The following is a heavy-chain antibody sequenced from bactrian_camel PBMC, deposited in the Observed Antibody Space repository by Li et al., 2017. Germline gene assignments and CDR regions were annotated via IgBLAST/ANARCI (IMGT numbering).Heavy chain of an antibody. Sequence: HVQLVESGGGSVEAGGSLTLSCTSSTYDISKSRMGWFRQSPGDEGLASIAGNGRTRYADSERGRFSISKDNAGSTPYLQMNNLQPEDTAVYLCAARPTNTRDCVAGGRVEFGYWGQGTQVTVS. CDR3: AARPTNTRDCVAGGRVEFGY. CDR1: TYDISKSR. J-gene: IGHJ6*01. V-gene: IGHV3S53*01. D-gene: IGHD4*01. CDR2: IAGNGRT.